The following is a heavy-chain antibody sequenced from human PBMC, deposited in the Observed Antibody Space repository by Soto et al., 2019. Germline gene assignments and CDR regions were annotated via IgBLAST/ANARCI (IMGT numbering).Heavy chain of an antibody. Sequence: AVRRISQTTGKGLEWVAVISYDGSNKYYADSVKGRFTISRDNSKNTLYLQMNSLRAEDTAVYYCARDGNIAVAGTKSFDYWGQGTLVTV. V-gene: IGHV3-30-3*01. J-gene: IGHJ4*02. CDR2: ISYDGSNK. CDR3: ARDGNIAVAGTKSFDY. CDR1: A. D-gene: IGHD6-19*01.